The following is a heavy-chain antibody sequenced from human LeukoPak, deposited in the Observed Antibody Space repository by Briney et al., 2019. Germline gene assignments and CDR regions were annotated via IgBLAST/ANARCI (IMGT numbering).Heavy chain of an antibody. V-gene: IGHV4-30-2*01. CDR2: IYHSGST. D-gene: IGHD6-6*01. J-gene: IGHJ3*02. CDR1: GGSISSGGYY. CDR3: ARPYSSSFLLHDAFDI. Sequence: SQTLSLTCTVSGGSISSGGYYWSWIRQPPGKGLEWIGYIYHSGSTYYNPSLKSRVTISVDRSKNQFSLKLSSVTAADTAVYYCARPYSSSFLLHDAFDIWGQGTMVTVSS.